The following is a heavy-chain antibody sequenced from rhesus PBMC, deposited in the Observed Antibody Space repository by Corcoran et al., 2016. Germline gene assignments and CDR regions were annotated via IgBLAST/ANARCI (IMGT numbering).Heavy chain of an antibody. CDR2: ISGSSGST. CDR3: ARVRSYNSGYYTFDY. Sequence: QVQLQESGPGLVKPSETLSLTCAVSRGSVSSINWWSWIRQPPGKGLEWIGYISGSSGSTHYNPSLKSRVTISTDASKNQFSLKLSSVTAADTAVYYCARVRSYNSGYYTFDYWGQGVLVTVSS. CDR1: RGSVSSINW. J-gene: IGHJ4*01. V-gene: IGHV4-65*01. D-gene: IGHD3-28*01.